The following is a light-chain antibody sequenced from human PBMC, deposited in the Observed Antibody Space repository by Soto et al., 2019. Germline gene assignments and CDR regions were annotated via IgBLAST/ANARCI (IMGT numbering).Light chain of an antibody. Sequence: DIHMTQSPSTLSASVGDRVTISCRASQNIFTYLAWYQQKPGKAPKLLIFDASTLQSGVPPRFSGSGSGTDFTLTISRLDPEDFAVYYCQLYGASLVTFGQGTKVDIK. CDR3: QLYGASLVT. CDR2: DAS. CDR1: QNIFTY. J-gene: IGKJ2*01. V-gene: IGKV1-5*01.